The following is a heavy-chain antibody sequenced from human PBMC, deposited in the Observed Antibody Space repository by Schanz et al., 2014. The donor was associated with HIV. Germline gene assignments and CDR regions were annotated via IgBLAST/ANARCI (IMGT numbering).Heavy chain of an antibody. CDR2: IIPVFGTA. CDR3: ARGRYSGSYYNY. J-gene: IGHJ3*01. CDR1: GGTFNNYA. D-gene: IGHD1-26*01. Sequence: QVQLVQSGAAVRKPGSSVTVSCKTSGGTFNNYALNWVRQAPGQGLEWMGGIIPVFGTANYAQKFQGRVTITADESTSTAYMELSSLRSEDTAVYYCARGRYSGSYYNYWGQGTVVTVSS. V-gene: IGHV1-69*01.